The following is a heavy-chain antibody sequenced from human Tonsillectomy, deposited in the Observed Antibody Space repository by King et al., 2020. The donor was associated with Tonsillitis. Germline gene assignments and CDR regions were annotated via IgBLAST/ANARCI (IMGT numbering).Heavy chain of an antibody. V-gene: IGHV3-30*02. CDR3: AKGAGAGFLDY. CDR2: IRYDGSNT. D-gene: IGHD3-10*01. CDR1: GFTFSSHG. Sequence: VQLVESGGGVVQPGGSLRLSCEASGFTFSSHGIHWVRQAPGKGLEWVTFIRYDGSNTYCADSVKGRFTISRDNSKNTLYQQMNSLRAEDTAVYYCAKGAGAGFLDYWGQGTLVTVSS. J-gene: IGHJ4*02.